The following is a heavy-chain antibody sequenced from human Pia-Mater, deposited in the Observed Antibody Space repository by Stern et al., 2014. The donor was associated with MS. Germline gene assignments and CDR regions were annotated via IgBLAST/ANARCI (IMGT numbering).Heavy chain of an antibody. V-gene: IGHV3-30-3*01. Sequence: VQLVESGGGVVQPGRSLRLSCATSGFTFSTYAIHWVRQAPGKGLERVAVISYDGNNQYYADSVKGRFTISRDNSKNTLYLQMNSLTDEDTAVYYCARDPLAGTGAYFDYWGQGALVTVSS. CDR1: GFTFSTYA. D-gene: IGHD6-19*01. J-gene: IGHJ4*02. CDR2: ISYDGNNQ. CDR3: ARDPLAGTGAYFDY.